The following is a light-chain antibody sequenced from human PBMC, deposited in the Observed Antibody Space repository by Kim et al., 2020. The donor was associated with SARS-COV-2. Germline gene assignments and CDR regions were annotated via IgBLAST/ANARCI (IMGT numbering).Light chain of an antibody. J-gene: IGKJ2*01. CDR1: QSVRNN. V-gene: IGKV3-15*01. CDR3: QQYNNWPPFT. Sequence: EIVMTQSPATLSVSPGERATLSCRASQSVRNNLAWYQQTPGQAPRLLIYGASTRATGIPAWFSGSGSGTEFTLIISSLQSEDFAVYYCQQYNNWPPFTFGQGTKLEI. CDR2: GAS.